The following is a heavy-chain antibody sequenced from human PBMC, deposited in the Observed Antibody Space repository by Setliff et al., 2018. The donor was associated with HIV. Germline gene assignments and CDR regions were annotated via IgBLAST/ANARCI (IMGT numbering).Heavy chain of an antibody. CDR2: VSNGGDT. J-gene: IGHJ4*02. Sequence: SETLSLTCAVSGGSTNNYYLTWIRQPPGKGLEWIGSVSNGGDTNYNPSLKSRVSLSLDTSKTQSSLKLTSVTAADTAVYYCARATYTTLFGVLMGGGLQYWGPGTLVTVS. CDR3: ARATYTTLFGVLMGGGLQY. CDR1: GGSTNNYY. V-gene: IGHV4-59*01. D-gene: IGHD3-3*01.